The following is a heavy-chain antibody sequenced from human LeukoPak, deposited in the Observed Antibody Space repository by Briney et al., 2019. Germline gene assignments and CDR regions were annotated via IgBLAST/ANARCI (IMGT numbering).Heavy chain of an antibody. V-gene: IGHV3-7*05. J-gene: IGHJ4*02. Sequence: GGSLRLSCAASGFTFSSYWMTWVRQAPGTGLEWVATIKGDGSDKYYVDSVKGRFTVSRDNAKNSLYLQMNSLRAEDTAVYHCARDGDWVTDDWGQGTLVTVSS. CDR2: IKGDGSDK. CDR3: ARDGDWVTDD. D-gene: IGHD2-21*02. CDR1: GFTFSSYW.